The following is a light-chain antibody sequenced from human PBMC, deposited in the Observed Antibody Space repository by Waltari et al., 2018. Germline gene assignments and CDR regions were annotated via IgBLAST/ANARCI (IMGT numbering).Light chain of an antibody. Sequence: SYVLTQPPSVSVAPGESARITCWGNNIGTKSVHWYQQKPGQAPVLVIYSDSDRPSGIPERFSGANSGNTATLTISRVEAGDEADYYCQVWEISRDHYVFGSGTEVTVL. J-gene: IGLJ1*01. CDR2: SDS. CDR1: NIGTKS. CDR3: QVWEISRDHYV. V-gene: IGLV3-21*01.